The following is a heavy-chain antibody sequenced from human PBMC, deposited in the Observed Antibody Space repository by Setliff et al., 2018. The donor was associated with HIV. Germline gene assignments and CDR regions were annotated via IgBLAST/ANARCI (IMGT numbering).Heavy chain of an antibody. CDR3: ARDRWTAGYWYFDV. CDR2: ISSDGDRT. CDR1: GFTFSSNA. V-gene: IGHV3-64*01. D-gene: IGHD2-15*01. J-gene: IGHJ2*01. Sequence: GGSLRLSCAASGFTFSSNAMHWVRQAPGKGLEYVSAISSDGDRTYYANSVKGRFTISRDNSKNTLYLQMGSLRADDMAVYYCARDRWTAGYWYFDVWGRGTLVTVSS.